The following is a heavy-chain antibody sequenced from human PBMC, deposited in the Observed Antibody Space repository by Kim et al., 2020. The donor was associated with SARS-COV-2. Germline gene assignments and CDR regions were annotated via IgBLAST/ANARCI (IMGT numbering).Heavy chain of an antibody. V-gene: IGHV1-2*02. Sequence: KYAQKFQDRVTMTRDTSIITVYMELTRLRSDDTAVYYCASIDHSSGSDYWGQGTLVTVSS. J-gene: IGHJ4*02. CDR3: ASIDHSSGSDY. D-gene: IGHD3-22*01.